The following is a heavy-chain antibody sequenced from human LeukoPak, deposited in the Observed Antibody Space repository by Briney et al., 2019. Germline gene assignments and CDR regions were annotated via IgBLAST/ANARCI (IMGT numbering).Heavy chain of an antibody. CDR2: INPSSGGT. D-gene: IGHD5-12*01. CDR3: ARNAYSGYDFSFDY. V-gene: IGHV1-2*02. CDR1: GYTFTGYY. J-gene: IGHJ4*02. Sequence: ASVTVSFKASGYTFTGYYMHWLRQAPGQGLEWMAWINPSSGGTNYAQKFQGRVTMTRDTSISTAYMELSRLRSDDTAVYYCARNAYSGYDFSFDYWGQGTLVTVSS.